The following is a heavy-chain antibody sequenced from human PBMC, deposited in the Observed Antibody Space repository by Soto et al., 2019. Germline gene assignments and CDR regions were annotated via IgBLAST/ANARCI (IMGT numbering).Heavy chain of an antibody. CDR3: AKDGHRWSSRPVVY. CDR2: ISYDGSNK. J-gene: IGHJ4*02. V-gene: IGHV3-30*18. Sequence: QVQLVESGGGVVQPGRSLRLSCAASGFTFSSYGMHWVRQAPGKGLEWVAVISYDGSNKYYADSVKGRFTISRDNSKNTLYLQMNSLRAEDTAVYYCAKDGHRWSSRPVVYWGQGTLVTVSS. D-gene: IGHD3-10*01. CDR1: GFTFSSYG.